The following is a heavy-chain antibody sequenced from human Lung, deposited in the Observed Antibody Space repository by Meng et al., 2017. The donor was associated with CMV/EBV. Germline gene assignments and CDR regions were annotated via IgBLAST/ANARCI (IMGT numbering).Heavy chain of an antibody. CDR2: ISAYNDNT. D-gene: IGHD3-22*01. Sequence: ASVXVSXKASGDTFTSYGFTWVRQAPGQGLEWVGWISAYNDNTNYAQRLQGRVSMTTDTTTSTAYMELRSLRSDDTAVYYCASKVEPYYYDRSGYLNWGQKTLVTVSS. CDR1: GDTFTSYG. J-gene: IGHJ4*01. CDR3: ASKVEPYYYDRSGYLN. V-gene: IGHV1-18*01.